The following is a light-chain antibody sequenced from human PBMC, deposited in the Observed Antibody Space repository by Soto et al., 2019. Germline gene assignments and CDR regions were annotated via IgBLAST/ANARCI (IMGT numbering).Light chain of an antibody. CDR2: DAS. Sequence: EIVLTQSPGTLSLSPGERATLSCRASESVSSSHLAWYPQQPGQAPRPLIYDASNRDTGIPARFSGSGSGTEFTRPISSLEPEDVAVDYCQQRSNWTPTFGQGTKVDIK. V-gene: IGKV3D-20*02. CDR3: QQRSNWTPT. J-gene: IGKJ1*01. CDR1: ESVSSSH.